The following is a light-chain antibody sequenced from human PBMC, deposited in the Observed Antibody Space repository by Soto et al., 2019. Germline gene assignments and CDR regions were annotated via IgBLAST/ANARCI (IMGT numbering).Light chain of an antibody. V-gene: IGLV1-40*01. CDR2: GNS. J-gene: IGLJ2*01. CDR1: SSNIGAGYD. Sequence: QSVLTQPPSVSGAPGQRVTISCTGSSSNIGAGYDVQWYQQLPGTAPKLLIYGNSNRPSGVPDRFSGSKSGTSDSLAITGLQAEDEADYYCQSYDSSLSGVVFGGGTKVTVL. CDR3: QSYDSSLSGVV.